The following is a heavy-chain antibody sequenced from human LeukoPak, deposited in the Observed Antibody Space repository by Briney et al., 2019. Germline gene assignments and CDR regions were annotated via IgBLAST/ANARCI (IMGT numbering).Heavy chain of an antibody. CDR2: ISSSGSTI. Sequence: GSLRLSCAASGFTFSSYEMNWVRQAPGKGLEWVSYISSSGSTIYYADSVKGRFTISRDNAKKSLYLQMNSLRAEDTAVYYCARSRGSGYYLIDAFDIWGQGTMVTVSS. CDR1: GFTFSSYE. V-gene: IGHV3-48*03. CDR3: ARSRGSGYYLIDAFDI. J-gene: IGHJ3*02. D-gene: IGHD3-22*01.